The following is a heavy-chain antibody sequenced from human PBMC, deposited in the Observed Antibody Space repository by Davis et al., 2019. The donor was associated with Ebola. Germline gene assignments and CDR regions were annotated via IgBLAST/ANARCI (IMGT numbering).Heavy chain of an antibody. V-gene: IGHV4-39*02. D-gene: IGHD5-12*01. CDR1: GGSISSSSYY. CDR3: ARERGKWLEYYYYYYGMDV. CDR2: IYYSGST. Sequence: SETLSLTCTVSGGSISSSSYYWGWIRQPPGKGLEWIGSIYYSGSTYYNPSLKSRVTISVDTSKNQFSLKLSSVTAADTAVYYCARERGKWLEYYYYYYGMDVWGQGTTVTVSS. J-gene: IGHJ6*02.